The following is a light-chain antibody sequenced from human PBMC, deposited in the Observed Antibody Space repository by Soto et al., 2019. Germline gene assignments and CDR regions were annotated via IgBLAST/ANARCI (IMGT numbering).Light chain of an antibody. CDR1: SSDVGSYNL. Sequence: QSALTQPASVSGSPGQSITISCTGTSSDVGSYNLVSWYQQHPGKAPKLMIYEVSRRPSGVSHRFSGSKSGNTASLTTSGLQAEDEADYYCCSYAGSSTVVFGGGTKLTVL. J-gene: IGLJ2*01. CDR2: EVS. V-gene: IGLV2-23*02. CDR3: CSYAGSSTVV.